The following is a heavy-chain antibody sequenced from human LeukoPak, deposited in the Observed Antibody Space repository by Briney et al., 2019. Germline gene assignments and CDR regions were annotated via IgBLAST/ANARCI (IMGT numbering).Heavy chain of an antibody. J-gene: IGHJ4*02. CDR3: ARLGSSASPGSGY. CDR1: GYSLTSYW. V-gene: IGHV5-51*01. Sequence: HGESLKISCKGSGYSLTSYWIGWVRQMPGKGLEWMGIIYPGDSDTRYSPSFQGQVTISADKSISTAYLQWSSLKASDTAMYYCARLGSSASPGSGYWGQGTLVTVSS. D-gene: IGHD6-6*01. CDR2: IYPGDSDT.